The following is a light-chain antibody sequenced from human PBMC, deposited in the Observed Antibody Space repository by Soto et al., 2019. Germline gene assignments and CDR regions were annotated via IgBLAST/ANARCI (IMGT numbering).Light chain of an antibody. J-gene: IGLJ3*02. CDR3: TSYTTNNTWM. CDR2: EVS. Sequence: QSALTQPASVSGSPGQSITISCTGTSSDVGGYNYVSWYQQQAGKAPKLIIHEVSNRPSGVSNRFSGSKSGNTASLTVSGLQAEDEADYYCTSYTTNNTWMFGGGTKVTVL. V-gene: IGLV2-14*01. CDR1: SSDVGGYNY.